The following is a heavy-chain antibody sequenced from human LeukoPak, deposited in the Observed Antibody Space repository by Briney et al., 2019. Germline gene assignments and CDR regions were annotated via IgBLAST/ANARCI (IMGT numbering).Heavy chain of an antibody. CDR2: IYHSGST. CDR1: GGSISSGGYS. CDR3: ARDIFN. V-gene: IGHV4-30-2*01. J-gene: IGHJ4*02. D-gene: IGHD2-21*01. Sequence: SETLSLTCAVSGGSISSGGYSWSWIRQPPGKGLEWIGYIYHSGSTYYNLSLKSRVTISVDRSKNQFSLKLSSVTAADTAVYYCARDIFNWGQGTLVTVSS.